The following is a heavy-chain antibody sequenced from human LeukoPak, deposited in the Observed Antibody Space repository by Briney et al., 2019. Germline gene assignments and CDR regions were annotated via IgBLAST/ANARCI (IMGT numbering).Heavy chain of an antibody. CDR3: ARGSLAVASTLDY. CDR2: ISAYNGNT. J-gene: IGHJ4*02. CDR1: GYTFTSYG. D-gene: IGHD6-19*01. Sequence: ASVKVSCKASGYTFTSYGISWVRQAPGQGLERMGWISAYNGNTNYAQNLQGRVTMTTDTSTSTAYMELRSLRSDDTAVYCARGSLAVASTLDYWGQGTLVTVSS. V-gene: IGHV1-18*01.